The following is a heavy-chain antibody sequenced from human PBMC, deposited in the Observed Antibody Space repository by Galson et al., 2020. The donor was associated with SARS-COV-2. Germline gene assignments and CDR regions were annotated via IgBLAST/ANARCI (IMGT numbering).Heavy chain of an antibody. J-gene: IGHJ4*02. D-gene: IGHD1-1*01. V-gene: IGHV1-2*06. Sequence: ASVKVSCKASGYTFTGYYMHWVRQAPGQGLEWMGRINPNSGGTNYAQKFQGRVTMTRDTSISTAYMELSRLRSDDTAVYYCARANPATGTVDYWGQGTLVTVSS. CDR2: INPNSGGT. CDR3: ARANPATGTVDY. CDR1: GYTFTGYY.